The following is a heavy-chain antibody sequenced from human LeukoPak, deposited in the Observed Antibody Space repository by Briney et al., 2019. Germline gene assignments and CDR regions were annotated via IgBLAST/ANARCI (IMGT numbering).Heavy chain of an antibody. CDR2: ISYDGSNK. D-gene: IGHD3-3*01. J-gene: IGHJ4*02. Sequence: GGSLRLSCAASGFTFSSSSMNWVRQAPGKGLEWMAVISYDGSNKYYADSVKGRFTISRDNSKNTLYLQMDSLRPEDTAVYYCARAFTDFWSPYQFYYFDYWGQGTLVTVSS. V-gene: IGHV3-30-3*01. CDR3: ARAFTDFWSPYQFYYFDY. CDR1: GFTFSSSS.